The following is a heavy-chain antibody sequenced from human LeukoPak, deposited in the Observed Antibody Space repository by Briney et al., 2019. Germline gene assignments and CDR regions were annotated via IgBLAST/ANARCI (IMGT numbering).Heavy chain of an antibody. CDR1: GFTFSSYA. CDR2: ISGSGGST. CDR3: AKVWSGSPPTDY. J-gene: IGHJ4*02. D-gene: IGHD3-3*01. V-gene: IGHV3-23*01. Sequence: PGASLRLPCAASGFTFSSYAMSWVRQAPGKGLEWVSAISGSGGSTYYADSVKGRFTISRDNSKNTLYLQMNSLRAEDTAVYYCAKVWSGSPPTDYWGQGTLVTVSS.